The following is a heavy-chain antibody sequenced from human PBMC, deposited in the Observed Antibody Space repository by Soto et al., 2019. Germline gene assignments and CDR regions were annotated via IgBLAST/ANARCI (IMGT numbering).Heavy chain of an antibody. V-gene: IGHV1-18*01. Sequence: QVQLVQSGAEVKKPGASVKVSCKASGYTFTSYGISWVRQAPGQGLEWMGWISAYNGNTNYTQKLQGRVTMTTDTSTSTAYMELRSLRSDDTAVYYCAREDSGYDTYNWFDPWGQGTLVTVSS. CDR2: ISAYNGNT. D-gene: IGHD5-12*01. CDR3: AREDSGYDTYNWFDP. J-gene: IGHJ5*02. CDR1: GYTFTSYG.